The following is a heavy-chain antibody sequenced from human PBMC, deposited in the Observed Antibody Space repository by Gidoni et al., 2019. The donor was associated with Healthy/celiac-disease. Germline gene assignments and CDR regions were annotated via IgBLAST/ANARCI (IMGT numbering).Heavy chain of an antibody. CDR2: ITYDGSNK. CDR1: GFTFRSYG. V-gene: IGHV3-30*03. D-gene: IGHD6-19*01. Sequence: QVQLVESGGGVVQPGRSLRLSCAASGFTFRSYGMHWVRQAPGKGLEWVAVITYDGSNKYYADSVKGRFTISRDNSKNTLYLQMNSLRAEETAVYYWARPAGRWLALYNGFDPWGQGTLVTVSS. J-gene: IGHJ5*02. CDR3: ARPAGRWLALYNGFDP.